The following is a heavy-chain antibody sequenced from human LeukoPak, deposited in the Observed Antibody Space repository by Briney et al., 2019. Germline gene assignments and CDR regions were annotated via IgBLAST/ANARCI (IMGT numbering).Heavy chain of an antibody. Sequence: PGRSLRLSCAASGFTFSSYAMHWGRQAPGKGLERVAVISYDGSNKYYADSVKGRFTISRDNSKNTLYLQMNSLRAEDTAVYYCARGRYSSTPLPAMDVWGQGTTVTVSS. J-gene: IGHJ6*02. CDR3: ARGRYSSTPLPAMDV. CDR2: ISYDGSNK. D-gene: IGHD6-13*01. CDR1: GFTFSSYA. V-gene: IGHV3-30-3*01.